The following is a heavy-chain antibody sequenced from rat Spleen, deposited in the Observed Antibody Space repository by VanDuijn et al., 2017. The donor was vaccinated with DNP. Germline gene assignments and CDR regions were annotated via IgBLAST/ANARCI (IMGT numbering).Heavy chain of an antibody. J-gene: IGHJ2*01. CDR3: ARWSNFFDY. CDR1: GFSFSDYD. Sequence: EVQLVESGGGLVQPGRSLKLSCAASGFSFSDYDMAWVRQAPTKGLEWVACMSPTTRSSYYRDSVRGRFTVSRDDATSTLYLQMDSLRSEDTATYYCARWSNFFDYWGQGVMVTVSS. CDR2: MSPTTRSS. V-gene: IGHV5-25*01.